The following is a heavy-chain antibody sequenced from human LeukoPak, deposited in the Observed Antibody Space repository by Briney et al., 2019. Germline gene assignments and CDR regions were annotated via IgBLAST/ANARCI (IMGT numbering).Heavy chain of an antibody. CDR2: ISGKNGNT. J-gene: IGHJ4*02. CDR3: ARGEDYSPPD. V-gene: IGHV1-18*01. CDR1: GYTFTSYG. Sequence: ASVKVSCKASGYTFTSYGVTWVRQAPGQGLEWMGWISGKNGNTKYVQEFQGRVTMTTDTSTSTAYMELSSLRSEDTAVYYCARGEDYSPPDWGQGTLVTVSS. D-gene: IGHD4-11*01.